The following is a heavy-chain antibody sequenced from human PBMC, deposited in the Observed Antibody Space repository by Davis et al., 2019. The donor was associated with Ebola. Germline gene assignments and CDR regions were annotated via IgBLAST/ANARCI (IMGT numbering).Heavy chain of an antibody. CDR3: ARSTPNYFDY. V-gene: IGHV3-30*03. CDR1: GFTFSSYG. J-gene: IGHJ4*02. CDR2: ISYDGSNK. Sequence: PGGSLRLSCAASGFTFSSYGMHWVRQAPGKGLEWVAVISYDGSNKYYADSVKGRFTISRDNSKNTLYLQVNSLRAEDTAVYYCARSTPNYFDYWGQGTLVTVSS.